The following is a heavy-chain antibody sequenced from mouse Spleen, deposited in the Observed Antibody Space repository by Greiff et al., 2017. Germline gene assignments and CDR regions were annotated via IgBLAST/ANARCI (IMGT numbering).Heavy chain of an antibody. CDR3: ARGVYGAYFDY. V-gene: IGHV1-52*01. CDR1: GYTFTSYW. Sequence: QVQLQQSGAELVRPGSSVKLSCKASGYTFTSYWMHWVKQRPIQGLEWIGNIDPSDSETHYNQKFKDKATLTVDKSSSTAYMQLSSLTSEDSAVYYCARGVYGAYFDYWGQGTTLTVSS. J-gene: IGHJ2*01. CDR2: IDPSDSET. D-gene: IGHD1-1*02.